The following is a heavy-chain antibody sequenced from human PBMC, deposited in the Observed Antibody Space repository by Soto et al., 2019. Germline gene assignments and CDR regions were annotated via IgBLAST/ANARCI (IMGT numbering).Heavy chain of an antibody. Sequence: SVKVSCKASGGTFSSYAISWVRQAPGQGLEWMGGIIPIFGTANYAQKFQGRVTITADESTSTAYMELSSLRSEDTAVYYCARVNEYSSSSGQYYFDYWAQGTLVTVSS. V-gene: IGHV1-69*13. CDR3: ARVNEYSSSSGQYYFDY. CDR1: GGTFSSYA. D-gene: IGHD6-6*01. J-gene: IGHJ4*02. CDR2: IIPIFGTA.